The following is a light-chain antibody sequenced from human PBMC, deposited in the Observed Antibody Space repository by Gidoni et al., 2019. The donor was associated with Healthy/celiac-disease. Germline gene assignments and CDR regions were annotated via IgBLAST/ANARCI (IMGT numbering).Light chain of an antibody. Sequence: SYELTQPPSVPVSPGQTARITCSGDALPKQYAYWYQQKPGQAPVLVIYKDSERPSGIHERFSGTSSGTTVTLTISGVQAEDEADYYCQSADSSGTYVFGTGTKVTVL. J-gene: IGLJ1*01. CDR1: ALPKQY. CDR2: KDS. V-gene: IGLV3-25*03. CDR3: QSADSSGTYV.